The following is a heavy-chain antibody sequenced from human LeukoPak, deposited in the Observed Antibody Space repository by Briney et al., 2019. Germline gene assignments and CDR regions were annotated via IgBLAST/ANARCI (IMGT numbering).Heavy chain of an antibody. V-gene: IGHV3-21*01. Sequence: GGSLRLSCAASGFTFSSYSMNWVRQAPGKGLEWVSSISSSSSYIYYADSVKGRFTISRDNAKNSLYLQMNSLRAEDTAVYYCARDRCLICGGDSGDAFDIWGQGTMVTVSS. D-gene: IGHD2-21*02. J-gene: IGHJ3*02. CDR3: ARDRCLICGGDSGDAFDI. CDR2: ISSSSSYI. CDR1: GFTFSSYS.